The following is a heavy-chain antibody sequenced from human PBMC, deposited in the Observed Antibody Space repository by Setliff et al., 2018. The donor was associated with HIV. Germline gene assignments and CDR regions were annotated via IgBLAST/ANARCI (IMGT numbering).Heavy chain of an antibody. CDR1: GGSFSDYY. CDR3: AREHCSGGSCNGFDI. CDR2: INHSGTT. D-gene: IGHD2-15*01. V-gene: IGHV4-34*01. J-gene: IGHJ3*02. Sequence: SETLSLTCAVYGGSFSDYYWSWIRQPPGKGLEWIGEINHSGTTNYNPSLKSRVTLSVDTSKNQFSLMLGSVTPADTAVYYCAREHCSGGSCNGFDIWGQGTMVTVSS.